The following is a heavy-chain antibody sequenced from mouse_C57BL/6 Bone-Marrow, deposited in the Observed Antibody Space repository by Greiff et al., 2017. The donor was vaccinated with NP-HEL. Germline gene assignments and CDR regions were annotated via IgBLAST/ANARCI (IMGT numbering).Heavy chain of an antibody. J-gene: IGHJ3*01. Sequence: LGVIWGVGSTNYNSALKSRLSISKDNSKSQVFLKMNSLQTDDTAMYYCASFWDYDGFAYWGQGTLVTVSA. CDR3: ASFWDYDGFAY. CDR2: IWGVGST. V-gene: IGHV2-6*01. D-gene: IGHD2-4*01.